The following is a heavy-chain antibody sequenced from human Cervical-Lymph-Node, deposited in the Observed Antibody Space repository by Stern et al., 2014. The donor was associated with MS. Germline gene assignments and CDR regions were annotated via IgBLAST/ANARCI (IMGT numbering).Heavy chain of an antibody. D-gene: IGHD4-17*01. J-gene: IGHJ4*02. CDR3: AKSTVTSLSDY. V-gene: IGHV3-23*04. Sequence: DVQLEGSGGGLVQPGGSLRLSCAASGFTFSSYALSWFRQAPGKGLGCVSAISGSGGSTWYADSVKGRVNISRDNSTHAPNLQMNSLRAEDTAVYYCAKSTVTSLSDYWGQGTLVTVSS. CDR2: ISGSGGST. CDR1: GFTFSSYA.